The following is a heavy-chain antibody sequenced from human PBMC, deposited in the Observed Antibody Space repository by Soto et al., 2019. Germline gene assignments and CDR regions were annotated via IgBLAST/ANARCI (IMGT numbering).Heavy chain of an antibody. V-gene: IGHV3-30*18. CDR3: AKGGRQWLVTSDFNY. Sequence: VQLVESGGGVVQPGRSLRLSCAASGFTFSDYAMHWVRQAPGKGLEWVAVVSPDGRNKHYADSVKGRFNISRDSSKNTVSLEMTSLRAEDTAVYYCAKGGRQWLVTSDFNYWGQGALVTVSS. CDR1: GFTFSDYA. CDR2: VSPDGRNK. J-gene: IGHJ4*02. D-gene: IGHD6-19*01.